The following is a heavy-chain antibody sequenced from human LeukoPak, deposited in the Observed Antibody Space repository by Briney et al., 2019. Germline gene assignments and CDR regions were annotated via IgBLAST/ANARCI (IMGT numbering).Heavy chain of an antibody. Sequence: SETLSLTCSVSGGSLNSYYWSWIRQPPGQGLEWVGYSYYSGNTNYNPSLKGRVTMSVDTSKNQFSLKVNSVTAADTAMYYCARDLCSSTICYGAFEYWGQGILVTVAS. CDR3: ARDLCSSTICYGAFEY. J-gene: IGHJ4*02. V-gene: IGHV4-59*01. CDR1: GGSLNSYY. CDR2: SYYSGNT. D-gene: IGHD2-2*01.